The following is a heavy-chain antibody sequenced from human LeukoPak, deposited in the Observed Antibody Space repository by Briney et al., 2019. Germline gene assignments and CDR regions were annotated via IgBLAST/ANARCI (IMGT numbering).Heavy chain of an antibody. CDR2: IYYSGST. CDR1: GGSISSSSYY. Sequence: SDTLSLTCTVSGGSISSSSYYWGWIRQPPGKGLEWIGSIYYSGSTYYNPSLKSRVTISVDTSKNQFSLKLSSVTAADTAVYYCAIVKAGYFDLYYYYGMDVWGQGTTVTVSS. CDR3: AIVKAGYFDLYYYYGMDV. V-gene: IGHV4-39*01. J-gene: IGHJ6*02. D-gene: IGHD3-9*01.